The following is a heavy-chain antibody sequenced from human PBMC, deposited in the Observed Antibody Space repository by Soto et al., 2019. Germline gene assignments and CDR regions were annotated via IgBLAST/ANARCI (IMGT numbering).Heavy chain of an antibody. CDR1: GLTFSSYW. J-gene: IGHJ6*02. D-gene: IGHD2-21*01. CDR2: INSDGNIT. Sequence: GEYLRHSCAASGLTFSSYWMHWVRQAPGKGLVWVSRINSDGNITSYADSVKGRFTISRDNAKNSLYLQMNSLRAEDTALYYCAKDSSVWWGRLSHYGMAVWGQRTTVTGSS. V-gene: IGHV3-74*01. CDR3: AKDSSVWWGRLSHYGMAV.